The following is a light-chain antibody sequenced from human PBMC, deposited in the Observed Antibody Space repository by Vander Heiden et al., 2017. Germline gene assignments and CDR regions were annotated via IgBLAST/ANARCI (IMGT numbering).Light chain of an antibody. CDR1: QSVLYSSNNKNY. J-gene: IGKJ2*01. CDR2: WAS. V-gene: IGKV4-1*01. CDR3: QQYYSTPYT. Sequence: DIVMTKSPDSLAVSLGERATINCKSSQSVLYSSNNKNYLAWYQQKPGQPPKLLIYWASTRESGVPDRFSGSRSGTDFTLTISSLQAEDVAVYYCQQYYSTPYTFGQGTKLEIK.